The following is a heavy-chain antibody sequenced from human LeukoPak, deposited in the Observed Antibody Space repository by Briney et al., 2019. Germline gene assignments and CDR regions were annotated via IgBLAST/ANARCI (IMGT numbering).Heavy chain of an antibody. CDR1: GFDFTRDW. CDR2: IFPVDSDT. Sequence: GESLKISCRFSGFDFTRDWIGWVRLMPGKGLEWMGIIFPVDSDTRYSPSFQGQVTLSADKSISTAYLQWSSLKASDTAIYYCARRDPTTVTAFDYWGQGTLVTVSS. D-gene: IGHD4-17*01. CDR3: ARRDPTTVTAFDY. V-gene: IGHV5-51*01. J-gene: IGHJ4*02.